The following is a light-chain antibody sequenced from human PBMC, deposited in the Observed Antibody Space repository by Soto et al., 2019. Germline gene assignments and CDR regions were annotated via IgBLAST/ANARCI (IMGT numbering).Light chain of an antibody. CDR2: EVI. CDR3: GLYTGNNAWL. CDR1: NSGLPNYNS. Sequence: QSALTQPASVSGSPGQSITISCTGTNSGLPNYNSVSWYQQHPGKAPKLILFEVINRPSGISNRFSCSKSCTTASLTISWLQTDDEADYYCGLYTGNNAWLFGGGTKVTVL. J-gene: IGLJ2*01. V-gene: IGLV2-14*01.